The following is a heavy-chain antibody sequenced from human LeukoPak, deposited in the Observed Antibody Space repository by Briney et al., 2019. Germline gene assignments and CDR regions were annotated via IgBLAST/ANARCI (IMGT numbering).Heavy chain of an antibody. V-gene: IGHV4-4*09. CDR1: GGSISSYY. D-gene: IGHD3-22*01. CDR3: ARRQVVVTEMDYYYYYMDV. Sequence: PSETLSLTCTVSGGSISSYYWSWIRQPPGKGLEWIGYIYTSGSTNYNPSLKSRVTISVDTSKNQFSLKLSSVTAADTAVYYCARRQVVVTEMDYYYYYMDVWGKGTTVTVSS. J-gene: IGHJ6*03. CDR2: IYTSGST.